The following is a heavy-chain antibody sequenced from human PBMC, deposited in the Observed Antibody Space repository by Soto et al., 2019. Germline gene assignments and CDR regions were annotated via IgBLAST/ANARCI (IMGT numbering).Heavy chain of an antibody. J-gene: IGHJ3*02. CDR1: GGSISSSSYY. Sequence: ETLSLTCTVSGGSISSSSYYWGWIRQPPGKGLEWIGSIYYSGSTYYNPSLKSRVTISVDTSKNQFSLKLSSVTAADTAVYYCARLSRGYGDYGIWGQGTMVTVSS. CDR2: IYYSGST. D-gene: IGHD4-17*01. CDR3: ARLSRGYGDYGI. V-gene: IGHV4-39*01.